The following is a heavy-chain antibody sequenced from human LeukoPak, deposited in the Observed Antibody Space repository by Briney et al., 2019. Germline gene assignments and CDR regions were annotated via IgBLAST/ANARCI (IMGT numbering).Heavy chain of an antibody. J-gene: IGHJ4*02. V-gene: IGHV3-21*01. CDR3: AREDSSGYPDY. CDR1: GFTFSTYS. Sequence: GGSLRLSCAASGFTFSTYSMNWVRQAPGKGLEWVSSISSSSRYKYYADSVKGRFTISRDNAKNSLYLQMNSLRAEDTALYYCAREDSSGYPDYWGQGTLVTVSS. CDR2: ISSSSRYK. D-gene: IGHD3-22*01.